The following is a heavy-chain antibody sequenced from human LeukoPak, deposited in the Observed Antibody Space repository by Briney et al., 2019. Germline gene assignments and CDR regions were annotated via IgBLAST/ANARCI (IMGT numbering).Heavy chain of an antibody. D-gene: IGHD2-2*01. CDR3: ASSAGTDRYCSSTSCSYYYYGMDV. Sequence: GASVKVSCKASGGTFSSYAISWVRQAPGQGLECMGRIIPIFGIANYAQKFQGRVTITADKSTSTAYMELSSLRSEDTAVYYCASSAGTDRYCSSTSCSYYYYGMDVWGQGTTVTVSS. V-gene: IGHV1-69*04. CDR2: IIPIFGIA. CDR1: GGTFSSYA. J-gene: IGHJ6*02.